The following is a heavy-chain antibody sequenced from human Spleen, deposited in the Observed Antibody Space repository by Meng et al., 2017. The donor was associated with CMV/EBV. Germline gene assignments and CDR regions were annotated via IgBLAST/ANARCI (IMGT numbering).Heavy chain of an antibody. Sequence: GESLKISCAACGFTFSSYDMHWVRQATGKGLEWVSAIGTAGDTYYPGSVKGQFTISRENAKNSLYLQMNSLRAGDTAVYYCARGLGVSDQRYYDFWSGYPSHQTPYFDYWGQGTLVTVSS. V-gene: IGHV3-13*03. J-gene: IGHJ4*02. CDR1: GFTFSSYD. CDR2: IGTAGDT. D-gene: IGHD3-3*01. CDR3: ARGLGVSDQRYYDFWSGYPSHQTPYFDY.